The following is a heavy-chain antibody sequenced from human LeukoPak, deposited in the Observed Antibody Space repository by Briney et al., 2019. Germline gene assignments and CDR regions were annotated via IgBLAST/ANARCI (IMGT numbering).Heavy chain of an antibody. D-gene: IGHD3-10*01. CDR1: GFTFSSYA. CDR2: ISGSGGST. V-gene: IGHV3-23*01. Sequence: PGGSLRLSCAASGFTFSSYAMSWVRQAPGKGLEWVSAISGSGGSTYYADSVKGRFTISRDNSKNTLYVQMNSLRADDTAVYYRAKDPGSFGEDKNWYFDLWGRGTLVTVSS. J-gene: IGHJ2*01. CDR3: AKDPGSFGEDKNWYFDL.